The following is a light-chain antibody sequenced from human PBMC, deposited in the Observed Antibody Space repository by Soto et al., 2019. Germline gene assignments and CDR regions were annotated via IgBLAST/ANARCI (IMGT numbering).Light chain of an antibody. CDR2: GAS. Sequence: DIVLTQSPGTLCLSPGERATLSCRASQTVSSSYLAWYQQKPGQAPRLLIYGASSRATGIPDRFSGSGSGTDFTLTISRLEPEDFAVYYCQQFGSSVTFGQGTRLEIK. CDR1: QTVSSSY. CDR3: QQFGSSVT. V-gene: IGKV3-20*01. J-gene: IGKJ5*01.